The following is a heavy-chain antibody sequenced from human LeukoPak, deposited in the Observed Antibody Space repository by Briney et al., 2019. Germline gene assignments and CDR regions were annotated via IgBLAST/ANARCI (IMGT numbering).Heavy chain of an antibody. Sequence: SETLSLTCGLSGGSLSGYNWNWIRQTPLKRLEWIGEINHGGTTHYNPSLESRVIISIDTFKSQFSLILNSVTAADTAVFYCARGRVRVSPGTGYFDSWSQGAQVIVSS. V-gene: IGHV4-34*01. J-gene: IGHJ4*02. D-gene: IGHD2-15*01. CDR1: GGSLSGYN. CDR3: ARGRVRVSPGTGYFDS. CDR2: INHGGTT.